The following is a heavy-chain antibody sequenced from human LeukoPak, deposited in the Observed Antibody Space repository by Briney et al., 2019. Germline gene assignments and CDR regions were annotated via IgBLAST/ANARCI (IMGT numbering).Heavy chain of an antibody. Sequence: ASVKVSCKASGYTFTGYYMHWVRQAPGQGLEWMGWISAYNGNTNYAQKLQGRVTMTTDTSTSTAYMELRSLRSDDTAVYYCARDFAGEQWLAREPLGYWGQGTLVTVSS. V-gene: IGHV1-18*04. D-gene: IGHD6-19*01. CDR1: GYTFTGYY. J-gene: IGHJ4*02. CDR2: ISAYNGNT. CDR3: ARDFAGEQWLAREPLGY.